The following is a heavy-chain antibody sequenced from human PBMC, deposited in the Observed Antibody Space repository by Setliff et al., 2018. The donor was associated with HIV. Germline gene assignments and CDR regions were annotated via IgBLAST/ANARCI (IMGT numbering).Heavy chain of an antibody. CDR3: ARNPRIAVAGTDYYYYMDV. CDR1: GYTLTSYY. CDR2: INPSGGST. Sequence: GASVKVSCKASGYTLTSYYMHWVRQAPGQGLEWMGIINPSGGSTSYAQKFQGRVTMTRDTSTSTAYMELSSLRSEDAAVYYCARNPRIAVAGTDYYYYMDVWGKGTTVTVSS. J-gene: IGHJ6*03. D-gene: IGHD6-19*01. V-gene: IGHV1-46*01.